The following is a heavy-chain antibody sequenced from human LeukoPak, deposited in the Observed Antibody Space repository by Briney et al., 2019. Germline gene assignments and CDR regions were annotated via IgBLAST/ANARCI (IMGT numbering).Heavy chain of an antibody. J-gene: IGHJ4*02. CDR3: AKLPSGRQWVDY. Sequence: GGSLRLSCAASGFNFASHWMHWVRQTPGKGLVWVSRINSGGSGTSYADSVEGRFTISRDNAKNTLYLQMNSLRAEDTAVYYCAKLPSGRQWVDYWGQGTLVTVSS. CDR1: GFNFASHW. D-gene: IGHD3-10*01. V-gene: IGHV3-74*01. CDR2: INSGGSGT.